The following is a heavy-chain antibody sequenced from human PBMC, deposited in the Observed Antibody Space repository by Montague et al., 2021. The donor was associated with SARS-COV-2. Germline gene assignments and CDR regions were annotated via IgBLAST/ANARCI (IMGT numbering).Heavy chain of an antibody. D-gene: IGHD5-24*01. CDR3: AGVFPRWLQFDPYFDY. Sequence: SETLSLTCTVSGGSISSYYWSWIRQPPGKGLEWIGYIYYSGSTNYNPSLTRRVTISVDTSKNQFSLKLSSVTAADTAVYYCAGVFPRWLQFDPYFDYWGQGTLVTVSS. J-gene: IGHJ4*02. V-gene: IGHV4-59*01. CDR2: IYYSGST. CDR1: GGSISSYY.